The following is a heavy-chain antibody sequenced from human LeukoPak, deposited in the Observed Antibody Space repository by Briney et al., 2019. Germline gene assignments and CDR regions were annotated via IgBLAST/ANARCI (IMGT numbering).Heavy chain of an antibody. CDR3: ARVAYYYDSSQGGFDY. D-gene: IGHD3-22*01. CDR1: GGTFSSYA. CDR2: IIPIFGTA. J-gene: IGHJ4*02. Sequence: SVKVSCKASGGTFSSYAISWVRQAPGQGLEWMGGIIPIFGTANYAQKFQGRVTITTDESTSTAYMELSSLRSEDTAVYYCARVAYYYDSSQGGFDYWGQGTLITVSS. V-gene: IGHV1-69*05.